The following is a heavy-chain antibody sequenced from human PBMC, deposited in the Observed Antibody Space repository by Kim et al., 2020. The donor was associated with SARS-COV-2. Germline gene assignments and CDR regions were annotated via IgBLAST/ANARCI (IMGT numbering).Heavy chain of an antibody. CDR1: GGSISSSSYY. CDR2: IYYSGST. CDR3: ARQPVLRYFDWLSEYYMDV. Sequence: SETLSLTCTVSGGSISSSSYYWGWIRQPPGKGLEWIGSIYYSGSTYYNPSLKSRVTISVDTSKNQFSLKLSSVTAADTAVYYCARQPVLRYFDWLSEYYMDVWGKGTTVTVSS. D-gene: IGHD3-9*01. J-gene: IGHJ6*03. V-gene: IGHV4-39*01.